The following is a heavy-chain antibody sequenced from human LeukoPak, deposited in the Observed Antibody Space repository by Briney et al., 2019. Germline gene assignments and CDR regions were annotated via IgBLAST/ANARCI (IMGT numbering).Heavy chain of an antibody. Sequence: SETLSLTCAVYGGSFSGYYWSWIRQPPGKGLEWIGEINHSGSTNYNPSLKSRVTISVDTSKNQFSLKLNSVTAADTAVYYCARDWIQLDYWGQGTLVTVSS. V-gene: IGHV4-34*01. J-gene: IGHJ4*02. CDR2: INHSGST. D-gene: IGHD5-18*01. CDR1: GGSFSGYY. CDR3: ARDWIQLDY.